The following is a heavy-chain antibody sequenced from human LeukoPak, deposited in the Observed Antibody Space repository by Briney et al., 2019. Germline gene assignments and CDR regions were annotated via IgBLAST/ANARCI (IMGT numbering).Heavy chain of an antibody. CDR3: ARDAIPPYYGMDV. CDR2: IYYSGST. CDR1: GGSISSGGYY. J-gene: IGHJ6*02. V-gene: IGHV4-31*03. Sequence: PSQTLSLTCTVSGGSISSGGYYWSWIRQHPGKGLEWIGYIYYSGSTYYNPSLKSRVTISVDTSKNQFSLKLSSVTAADTAVYYCARDAIPPYYGMDVWGQGTTVTVSS. D-gene: IGHD2-2*02.